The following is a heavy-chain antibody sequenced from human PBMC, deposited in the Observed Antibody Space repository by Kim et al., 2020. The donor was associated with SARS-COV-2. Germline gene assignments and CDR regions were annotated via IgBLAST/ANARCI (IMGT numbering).Heavy chain of an antibody. Sequence: SMKGRFTISRDNSKNTLYLQMNSLRAEDTAVYYCAKGRPGVAAAGTDFDYWGQGTLVTVSS. J-gene: IGHJ4*02. CDR3: AKGRPGVAAAGTDFDY. V-gene: IGHV3-23*01. D-gene: IGHD6-13*01.